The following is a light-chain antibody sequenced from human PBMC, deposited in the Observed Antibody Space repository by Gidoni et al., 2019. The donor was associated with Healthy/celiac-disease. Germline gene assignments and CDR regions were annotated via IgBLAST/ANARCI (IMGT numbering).Light chain of an antibody. CDR3: QQYNNWHPLT. Sequence: ETVMTQSPATLSVSPAERATLACRASQSVSSNLAWYQQKPGQAPRLLIYGASTRATGIPARFSGSGSGTEFTLTISSLQSEDFAVYYCQQYNNWHPLTFGGGTKVEIK. V-gene: IGKV3-15*01. CDR1: QSVSSN. CDR2: GAS. J-gene: IGKJ4*01.